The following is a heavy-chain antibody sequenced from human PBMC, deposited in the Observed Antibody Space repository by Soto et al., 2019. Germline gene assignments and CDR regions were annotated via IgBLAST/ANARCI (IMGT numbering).Heavy chain of an antibody. CDR1: GFTFSSYA. D-gene: IGHD3-10*01. CDR3: AKPYYYATPSWFDS. J-gene: IGHJ5*01. Sequence: GGSLRLSCAASGFTFSSYAMSWVRQAPGKGLEWVSGISGSGGSTYYADSVKGRFTISRDNSKNAMDLQMNSLRAEDTAVYYCAKPYYYATPSWFDSWGQGTLVTVSS. V-gene: IGHV3-23*01. CDR2: ISGSGGST.